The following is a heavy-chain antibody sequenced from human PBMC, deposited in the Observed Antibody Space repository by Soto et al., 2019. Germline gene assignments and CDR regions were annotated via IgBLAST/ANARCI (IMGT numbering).Heavy chain of an antibody. CDR3: VCFECGRTAVVTAMEANDY. Sequence: GGSLRLSCAASGFTFSNYWMHWVRQSPGKGLVWVSRINSDETITSYADSVKGRFTISRDNAKNTLYLQMSSLRVEDTALYYCVCFECGRTAVVTAMEANDYWGQGTLVTVSS. V-gene: IGHV3-74*01. CDR1: GFTFSNYW. D-gene: IGHD2-21*02. J-gene: IGHJ4*02. CDR2: INSDETIT.